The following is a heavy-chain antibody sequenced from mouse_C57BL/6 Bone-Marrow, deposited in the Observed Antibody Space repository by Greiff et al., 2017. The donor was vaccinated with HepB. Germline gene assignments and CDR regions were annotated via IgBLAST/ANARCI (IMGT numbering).Heavy chain of an antibody. CDR2: IYPRSGNT. Sequence: QVQLQQPGAELVRPGTSVKLSCKASGYTFTSYGISWVKQRTGQGLEWIGEIYPRSGNTYYNEKFKGKATLTADKSSSTAYMELRSLTSEDSAVYFCARLGGSSYRFAYWGQGTLVTVSA. V-gene: IGHV1-81*01. D-gene: IGHD1-1*01. J-gene: IGHJ3*01. CDR3: ARLGGSSYRFAY. CDR1: GYTFTSYG.